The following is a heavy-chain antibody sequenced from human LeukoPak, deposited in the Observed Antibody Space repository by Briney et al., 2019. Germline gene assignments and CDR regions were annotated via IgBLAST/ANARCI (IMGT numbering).Heavy chain of an antibody. CDR1: GYTFKSYG. CDR3: ARRSFYGDYEDY. Sequence: ASVKVSCKASGYTFKSYGISWVRQAPGQGLEWMGWISAYSGNTNYAQKLQGRVTMTTDTSTSTAYMELRSLRSDDTAVYYCARRSFYGDYEDYWGQGTLVTVSS. J-gene: IGHJ4*02. CDR2: ISAYSGNT. D-gene: IGHD4-17*01. V-gene: IGHV1-18*01.